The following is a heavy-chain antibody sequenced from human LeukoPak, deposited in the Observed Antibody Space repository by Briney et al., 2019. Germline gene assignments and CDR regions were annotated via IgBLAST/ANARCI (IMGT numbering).Heavy chain of an antibody. Sequence: SQTLSLTCAVSGGSISSGGYSWSWIRQPPGKGLEWIGYIYHSGSTYYNPSLKSRVTISVDRSKNQFSLKLSSVTAADAAVYYCARGGCSSTSCHTPYYFDYWGQGTLVTVSS. CDR3: ARGGCSSTSCHTPYYFDY. J-gene: IGHJ4*02. V-gene: IGHV4-30-2*01. D-gene: IGHD2-2*02. CDR1: GGSISSGGYS. CDR2: IYHSGST.